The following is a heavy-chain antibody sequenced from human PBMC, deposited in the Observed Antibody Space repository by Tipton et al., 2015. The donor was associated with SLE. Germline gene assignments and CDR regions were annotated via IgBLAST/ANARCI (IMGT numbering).Heavy chain of an antibody. J-gene: IGHJ3*02. V-gene: IGHV4-59*08. CDR2: IYYSGST. Sequence: TLSLTCTVSGGSISSYYWSWIRQPPGKGLEWIGYIYYSGSTNYNPSLKSRVTISVDTSKNQFSLKLSSVTAADTAVYYCARVVDYEFWSGYDDAFDIWGQGTMVTVSS. D-gene: IGHD3-3*01. CDR1: GGSISSYY. CDR3: ARVVDYEFWSGYDDAFDI.